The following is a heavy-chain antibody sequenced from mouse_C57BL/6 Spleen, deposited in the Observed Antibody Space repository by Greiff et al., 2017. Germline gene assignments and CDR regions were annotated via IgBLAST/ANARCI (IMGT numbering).Heavy chain of an antibody. CDR1: GYAFSSYW. D-gene: IGHD2-4*01. CDR2: IYPGDGDT. Sequence: VQLQQSGAELVKPGASVKISCKASGYAFSSYWMNWVKQRPGKGLEWIGQIYPGDGDTNYNGKFKGKATLTADKSSSTAYMQLSSLTSEDSAVYFCARSFNYDYDEEFAYWGQGTLVTVSA. V-gene: IGHV1-80*01. CDR3: ARSFNYDYDEEFAY. J-gene: IGHJ3*01.